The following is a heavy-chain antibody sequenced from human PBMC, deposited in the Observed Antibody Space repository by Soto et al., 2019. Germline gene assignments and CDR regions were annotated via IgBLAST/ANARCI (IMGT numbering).Heavy chain of an antibody. Sequence: ASVKVSCKASGYTFTSYYMHRVRQAPGQGLEWMGIINPSGGSTSYAQKFQGRVTMTRDTSTSTVYMELSSLRSEDTAVYYCARDQAYYDILTGYLHLSAFDIWGQGTMVTVSS. CDR2: INPSGGST. D-gene: IGHD3-9*01. J-gene: IGHJ3*02. V-gene: IGHV1-46*03. CDR3: ARDQAYYDILTGYLHLSAFDI. CDR1: GYTFTSYY.